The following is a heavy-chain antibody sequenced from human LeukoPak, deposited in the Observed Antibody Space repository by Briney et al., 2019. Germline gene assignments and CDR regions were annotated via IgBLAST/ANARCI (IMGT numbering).Heavy chain of an antibody. J-gene: IGHJ4*02. CDR2: IYYSGST. V-gene: IGHV4-39*07. CDR3: ARANYYDSSGLRY. CDR1: GGSISSSSYY. Sequence: PSETLSLTWTVSGGSISSSSYYCAWLREPPWKGLGRFGSIYYSGSTYYNPSLKSRVTISVDTSKNQFSLKLSSVTAADTAVYYCARANYYDSSGLRYWGQGTLVTVSS. D-gene: IGHD3-22*01.